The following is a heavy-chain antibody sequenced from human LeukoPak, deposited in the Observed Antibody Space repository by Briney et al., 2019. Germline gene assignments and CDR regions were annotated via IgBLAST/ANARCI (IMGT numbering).Heavy chain of an antibody. CDR2: ISAYNGNT. V-gene: IGHV1-18*01. CDR3: ARDGGYYAFDI. J-gene: IGHJ3*02. CDR1: GYTFTCYG. D-gene: IGHD1-1*01. Sequence: GASVKVSCKASGYTFTCYGISWVRQAPGQGLEWMGWISAYNGNTNYAQKLQGRVTMTTDTSTSTDYMELRSLRSDDTAVYYCARDGGYYAFDIWGQGTMVTVSS.